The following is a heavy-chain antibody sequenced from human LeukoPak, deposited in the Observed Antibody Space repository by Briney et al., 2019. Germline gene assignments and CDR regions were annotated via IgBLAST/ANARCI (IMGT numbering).Heavy chain of an antibody. V-gene: IGHV4-30-4*02. CDR2: IYYSGST. CDR3: ARGYSGSYGRFDY. Sequence: SETLSLTCTVSGGSISSGDYYWSWIRQPPGKGLEWIGYIYYSGSTYYNPSLKSRVTISVDTSKNQFSLKLSSVTAADTAVYYCARGYSGSYGRFDYWGQGTLVTVSS. D-gene: IGHD1-26*01. CDR1: GGSISSGDYY. J-gene: IGHJ4*02.